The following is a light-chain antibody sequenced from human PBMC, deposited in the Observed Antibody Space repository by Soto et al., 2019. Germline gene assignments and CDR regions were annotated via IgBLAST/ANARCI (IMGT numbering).Light chain of an antibody. V-gene: IGKV3-15*01. J-gene: IGKJ4*01. Sequence: EVVITTSPATLSVSPGERVTFSCRASQSVTTNLAWYQHKPGQSPRLLISGASTGAYGIPPRFSGSGPGTEFTLTIDRLQSADFAVYYFQQYDRWPVTFGGGTKVEIK. CDR3: QQYDRWPVT. CDR1: QSVTTN. CDR2: GAS.